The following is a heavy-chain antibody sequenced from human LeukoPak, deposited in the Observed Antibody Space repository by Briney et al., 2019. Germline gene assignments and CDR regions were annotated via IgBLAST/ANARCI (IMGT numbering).Heavy chain of an antibody. CDR2: IIPIFGTA. V-gene: IGHV1-69*13. Sequence: SVRVSCKASGGTFSSYAISWVRQAPGQGLEWMGGIIPIFGTANYAQKFQGRVTITADESTSTAYMELSSLRSEDTAVYYCTIVDTAMVDYFDYWGQGTLVTVSS. D-gene: IGHD5-18*01. CDR1: GGTFSSYA. J-gene: IGHJ4*02. CDR3: TIVDTAMVDYFDY.